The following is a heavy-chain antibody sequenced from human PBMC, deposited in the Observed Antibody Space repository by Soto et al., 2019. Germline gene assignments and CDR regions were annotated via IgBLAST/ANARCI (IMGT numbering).Heavy chain of an antibody. Sequence: ASVKVSCKVSGYTLTELSMHWVRQAPGKGLEWMGGFDPEDGETIYAQKFQGRVTMTEDTSTSTAYMELRILRSDDTAVYYCARDRSYYTDYWGQGTLVTVSS. CDR3: ARDRSYYTDY. D-gene: IGHD3-10*01. CDR2: FDPEDGET. CDR1: GYTLTELS. V-gene: IGHV1-24*01. J-gene: IGHJ4*02.